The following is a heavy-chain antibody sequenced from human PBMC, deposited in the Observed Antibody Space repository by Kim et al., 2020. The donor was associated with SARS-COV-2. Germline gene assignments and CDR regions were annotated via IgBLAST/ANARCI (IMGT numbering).Heavy chain of an antibody. CDR1: GASISSSSYS. J-gene: IGHJ6*03. CDR2: IYYSGSI. CDR3: ARQARDGHNWNAYFYYMHV. Sequence: SETLSFTCTVSGASISSSSYSWGWIRQPPGAGLEWIGSIYYSGSIYYNPSLKSRVTISVDTSKNQFSLKLSSVTAADTAVYYCARQARDGHNWNAYFYYMHVWGKVAAVTVS. D-gene: IGHD1-1*01. V-gene: IGHV4-39*01.